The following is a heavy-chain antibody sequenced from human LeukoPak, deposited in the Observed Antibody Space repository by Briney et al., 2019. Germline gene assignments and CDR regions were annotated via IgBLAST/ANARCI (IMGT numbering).Heavy chain of an antibody. V-gene: IGHV4-38-2*01. D-gene: IGHD3-3*01. CDR2: IYHSGST. CDR3: ARHNYDFWSGYSIDY. Sequence: PSETLSLTCAVSGYSIGSGYYWGWIRQPPGKGLEWIGSIYHSGSTYYNPSLKSRVTISVDTSKDQFSLKLSSVTAADTAVYYCARHNYDFWSGYSIDYWGQGTLVTVSS. CDR1: GYSIGSGYY. J-gene: IGHJ4*02.